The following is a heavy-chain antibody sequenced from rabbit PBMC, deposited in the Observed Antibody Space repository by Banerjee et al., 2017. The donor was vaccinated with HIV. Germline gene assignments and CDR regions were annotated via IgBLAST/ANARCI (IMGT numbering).Heavy chain of an antibody. V-gene: IGHV1S40*01. D-gene: IGHD4-1*01. J-gene: IGHJ4*01. Sequence: QQLEESGGGLVKPGASLTLTCTASGFSLSSYYMCWVRQAPGKGLELIACIYISSGNTVYASWAKGRFTISKTSSTTVTLQMTSLTAADTATYFCARDLAGVIGWNFNLWGPGTLVTVS. CDR1: GFSLSSYY. CDR2: IYISSGNT. CDR3: ARDLAGVIGWNFNL.